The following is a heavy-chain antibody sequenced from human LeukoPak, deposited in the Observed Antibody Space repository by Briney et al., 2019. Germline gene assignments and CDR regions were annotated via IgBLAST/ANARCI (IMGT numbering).Heavy chain of an antibody. D-gene: IGHD2-15*01. V-gene: IGHV3-21*01. CDR2: ISSGTSYI. Sequence: ETLSLTCTVSGGSISSYYWSWIRQAPGKGLEWVSSISSGTSYIYYADSVKGRFTISRDNAKNPLYLQMNSLRAEDTAVYYCARSSDRYGMDVWGQGTTVTVSS. CDR1: GGSISSYY. CDR3: ARSSDRYGMDV. J-gene: IGHJ6*02.